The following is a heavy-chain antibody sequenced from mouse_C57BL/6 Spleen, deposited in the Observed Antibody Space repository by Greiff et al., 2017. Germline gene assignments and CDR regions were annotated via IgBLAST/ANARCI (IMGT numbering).Heavy chain of an antibody. V-gene: IGHV1-82*01. CDR1: GYAFSSSW. J-gene: IGHJ2*01. CDR3: ARSYYSNYDLYFDY. Sequence: VKLQESGPELVKPGASAKISCKASGYAFSSSWMNWVTQRPGKGLVWIGRIYPGDGDTNYNGKFKGKATLTADKSSSTAYMQLSSLTSEDSAVYFCARSYYSNYDLYFDYWGQGTTLTVSS. D-gene: IGHD2-5*01. CDR2: IYPGDGDT.